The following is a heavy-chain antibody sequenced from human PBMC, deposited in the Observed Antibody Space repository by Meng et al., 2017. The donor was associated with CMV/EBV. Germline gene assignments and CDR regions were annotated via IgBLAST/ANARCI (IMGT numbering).Heavy chain of an antibody. CDR1: GFTFSSYA. Sequence: LSCAASGFTFSSYAMSWVRQAPGKGLEWVSAISGSGGSTYYADSVKGRFTISRDNSKNTLYLQMNSLRAEDTAVYYCAKDPKMTMIVDWGQGTLVTVSS. CDR3: AKDPKMTMIVD. D-gene: IGHD3-22*01. V-gene: IGHV3-23*01. J-gene: IGHJ4*02. CDR2: ISGSGGST.